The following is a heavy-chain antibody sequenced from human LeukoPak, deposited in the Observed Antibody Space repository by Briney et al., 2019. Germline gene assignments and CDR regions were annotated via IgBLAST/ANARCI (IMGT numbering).Heavy chain of an antibody. V-gene: IGHV3-21*01. Sequence: GGSLRLSCAASGFTFSSYSMNWVRQAPGKGLEWVSSISSSSSYIYYADSVKGRFTISRDNAKNSLYLRMNSLRAEDTAVYYCARDDYYYGSGSPIDYWGQGTLVTVSS. D-gene: IGHD3-10*01. CDR2: ISSSSSYI. J-gene: IGHJ4*02. CDR3: ARDDYYYGSGSPIDY. CDR1: GFTFSSYS.